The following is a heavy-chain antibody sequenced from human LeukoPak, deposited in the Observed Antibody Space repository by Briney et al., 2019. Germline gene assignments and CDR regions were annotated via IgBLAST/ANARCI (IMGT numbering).Heavy chain of an antibody. Sequence: PSETLSLTRTVSGDSISGSNYHWGWIRQPPGMGLEWLGNVHRSGRAYYNESLRGRTTISVDTSKNQFSLRLASMTTADTAVYYCAREPDAWGQGILVTVSS. V-gene: IGHV4-39*07. CDR3: AREPDA. CDR1: GDSISGSNYH. CDR2: VHRSGRA. J-gene: IGHJ5*02.